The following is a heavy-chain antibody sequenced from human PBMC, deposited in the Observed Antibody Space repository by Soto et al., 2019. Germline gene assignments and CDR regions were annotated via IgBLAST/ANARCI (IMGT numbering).Heavy chain of an antibody. CDR3: ARDLNVPAAITYYYYGMDG. V-gene: IGHV3-21*01. Sequence: GGSLRLSCAASGFTFSSYSMHWVRQAPGKGLEWVSSISSSSSYIYYADSVKGRFTISRDNAKNSLYLQMNSLRAEDTAVYYCARDLNVPAAITYYYYGMDGWGQGTTVTVSS. CDR2: ISSSSSYI. J-gene: IGHJ6*02. D-gene: IGHD2-2*02. CDR1: GFTFSSYS.